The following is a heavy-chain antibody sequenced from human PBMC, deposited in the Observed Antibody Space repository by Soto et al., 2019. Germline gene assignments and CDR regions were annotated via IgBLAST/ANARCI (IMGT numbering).Heavy chain of an antibody. J-gene: IGHJ4*01. V-gene: IGHV3-9*01. CDR2: ISWNSGRI. CDR1: GLSIDDSA. Sequence: HLVESGGGLVQPGRSLRLSCVASGLSIDDSAMHWVRQVPGKGLEWVSGISWNSGRIGYADSVKGRFTISIDNAKNSLYLQMDSLRPEDTALYYCVKAFKAYTVTTYFEHWGRGALVTVSS. D-gene: IGHD4-17*01. CDR3: VKAFKAYTVTTYFEH.